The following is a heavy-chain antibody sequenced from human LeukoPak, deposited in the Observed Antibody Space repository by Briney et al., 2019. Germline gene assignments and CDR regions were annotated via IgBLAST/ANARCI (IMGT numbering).Heavy chain of an antibody. Sequence: SETLSLTCTVSGGSISSSSYYWGWIRQPPGKGLEWIGSIYYSGSTYYNPSLKSRVTISVDTSTNQFSLRLTSVTAADTAVYYCAREDYYDPDRDYWGQGTLVTVSS. CDR3: AREDYYDPDRDY. CDR1: GGSISSSSYY. CDR2: IYYSGST. J-gene: IGHJ4*02. V-gene: IGHV4-39*07. D-gene: IGHD3-22*01.